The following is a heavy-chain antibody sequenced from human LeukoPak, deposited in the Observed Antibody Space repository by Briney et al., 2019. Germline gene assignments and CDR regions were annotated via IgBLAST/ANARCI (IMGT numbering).Heavy chain of an antibody. CDR3: ARPTAATSLSASFQQ. Sequence: GGSLRLSCAASGFTFSSYWTYWVRQAPGKGLVWVSRINSDGSSTTYADSVKGRFTISRDNAKNTLYLQMNGLRAEDTAVHYCARPTAATSLSASFQQWGQGTLVTVSS. CDR1: GFTFSSYW. D-gene: IGHD2-15*01. V-gene: IGHV3-74*03. J-gene: IGHJ1*01. CDR2: INSDGSST.